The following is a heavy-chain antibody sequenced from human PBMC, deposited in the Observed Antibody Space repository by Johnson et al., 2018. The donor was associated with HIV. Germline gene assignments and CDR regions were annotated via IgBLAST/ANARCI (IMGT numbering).Heavy chain of an antibody. CDR3: ARGAAVSGTLVDPFDI. D-gene: IGHD1-26*01. V-gene: IGHV3-30-3*01. CDR1: HSTFGADA. CDR2: ASYDGDNK. Sequence: QAQLVESGGGVVQPGKSLRLSCAATHSTFGADAIHWVRLAPGKGLEWVAVASYDGDNKYYADSVNGRFTISKDNYKDTLYMEMNNLRLEDTAVYYCARGAAVSGTLVDPFDIWGRGTMVTVSS. J-gene: IGHJ3*02.